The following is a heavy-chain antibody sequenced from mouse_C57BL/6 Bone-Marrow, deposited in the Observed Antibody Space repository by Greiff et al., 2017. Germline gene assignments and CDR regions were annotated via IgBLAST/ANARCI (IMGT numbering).Heavy chain of an antibody. CDR2: FHPYNDYT. Sequence: VQLQQSGAELVKPGASVKLSCKASGYTFTTYSIEWMKQNHGKSLEWIGNFHPYNDYTKYNEKFQGKATLTVEKSSSTVYLELSRLTSYDYAVYYYSRRSNVSYAMDYWGQGTSVTVSS. D-gene: IGHD2-5*01. CDR1: GYTFTTYS. CDR3: SRRSNVSYAMDY. J-gene: IGHJ4*01. V-gene: IGHV1-47*01.